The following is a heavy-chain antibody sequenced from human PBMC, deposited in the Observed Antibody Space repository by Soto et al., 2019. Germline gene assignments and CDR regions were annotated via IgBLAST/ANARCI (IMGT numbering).Heavy chain of an antibody. V-gene: IGHV4-39*01. J-gene: IGHJ4*02. CDR2: IYYSGST. D-gene: IGHD2-15*01. Sequence: PSETLSLTCTVSGGSISSSSYYWGWIRQPPGKGLGWIGSIYYSGSTYYNPSLKSRVTISVDTSKNQFYLRLSSVTAAYTAVYYCARLKCSGGSCYFYYWGQGTVVTVS. CDR3: ARLKCSGGSCYFYY. CDR1: GGSISSSSYY.